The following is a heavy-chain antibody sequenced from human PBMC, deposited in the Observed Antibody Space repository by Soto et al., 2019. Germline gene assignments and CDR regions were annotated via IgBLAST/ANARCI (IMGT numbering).Heavy chain of an antibody. V-gene: IGHV1-69*01. CDR3: ARGWGYDSSDYYYAY. Sequence: QVQLVQSGAEVRKPGSSVKVSCKASGGTFSRHAISWVRQAPGQGLEWMGGIIPMFGTANHAQKIQGRVTIIADESTSKAYMELSSLRSEDTAIYYCARGWGYDSSDYYYAYWGQGTVVIVSS. D-gene: IGHD3-22*01. CDR1: GGTFSRHA. J-gene: IGHJ4*02. CDR2: IIPMFGTA.